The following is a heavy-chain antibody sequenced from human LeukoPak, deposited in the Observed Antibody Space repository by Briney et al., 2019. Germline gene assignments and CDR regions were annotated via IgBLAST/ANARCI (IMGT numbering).Heavy chain of an antibody. V-gene: IGHV4-59*01. CDR2: IFHSGTT. CDR3: ARPIRN. Sequence: SETLSLTCSVSGGSISSYSWNWIRQPPGRGLEWIGNIFHSGTTNYSPSLQGRVAMSVETSKNQFSLRLTSVTAADTAVYYCARPIRNWGQGTLVIVSS. J-gene: IGHJ4*02. CDR1: GGSISSYS.